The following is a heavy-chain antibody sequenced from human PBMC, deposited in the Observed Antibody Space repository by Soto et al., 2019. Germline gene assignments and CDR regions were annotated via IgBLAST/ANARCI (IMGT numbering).Heavy chain of an antibody. CDR2: ISYDGSNK. CDR1: GFTFSSYA. J-gene: IGHJ4*02. Sequence: GGSLRLSCAASGFTFSSYAMHWVRQAPGKGLEWVAVISYDGSNKYYADSVKGRFTISRGNSKNTLYLQMNSLRAEDTAVYYCARVLRYFDPGDYWGQGTLVTVSS. D-gene: IGHD3-9*01. V-gene: IGHV3-30-3*01. CDR3: ARVLRYFDPGDY.